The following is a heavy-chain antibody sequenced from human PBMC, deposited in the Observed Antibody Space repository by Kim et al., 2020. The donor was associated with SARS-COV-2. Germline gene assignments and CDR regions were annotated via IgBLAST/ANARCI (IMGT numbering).Heavy chain of an antibody. V-gene: IGHV3-21*01. CDR1: GFTFSSYS. D-gene: IGHD6-13*01. Sequence: GGSLRLSCAASGFTFSSYSMNWVRQAPGKGLEWVSSISSSSSYRYYADSVKGRFTISRDNAKNSLYLQMNSLRAEDTAVYYCARLGRAAAGNPTVYWGQGTLVTVSS. CDR2: ISSSSSYR. CDR3: ARLGRAAAGNPTVY. J-gene: IGHJ4*02.